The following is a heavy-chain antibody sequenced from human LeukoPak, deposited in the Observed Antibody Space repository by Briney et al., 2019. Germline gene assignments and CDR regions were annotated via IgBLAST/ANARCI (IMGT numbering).Heavy chain of an antibody. V-gene: IGHV1-2*02. CDR3: ATDTVVVPAAMRNDAFDI. CDR2: INSNSGGT. Sequence: ASVKVSCKASGYTFTDYYMHWVRQAPGQGLEWMGWINSNSGGTNYAQKFQGRVTMTRDTSITTAYMELSRLRPDDTAMYYCATDTVVVPAAMRNDAFDIWGQGTMVTVSS. J-gene: IGHJ3*02. D-gene: IGHD2-2*01. CDR1: GYTFTDYY.